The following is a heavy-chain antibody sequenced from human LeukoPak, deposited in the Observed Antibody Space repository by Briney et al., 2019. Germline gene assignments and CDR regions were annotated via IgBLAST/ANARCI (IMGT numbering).Heavy chain of an antibody. J-gene: IGHJ4*02. CDR1: GGSISSGSYY. CDR3: ARDSKAPGYFDY. V-gene: IGHV4-61*02. CDR2: IYTSGSN. D-gene: IGHD3-10*01. Sequence: SQTLSLTCTVSGGSISSGSYYWSWIRQPAGKGLEWIGRIYTSGSNNYNPSLKSRVTISVDTSNNQFSLKLSSVTAADTAVYYCARDSKAPGYFDYWGQGTLVTVSS.